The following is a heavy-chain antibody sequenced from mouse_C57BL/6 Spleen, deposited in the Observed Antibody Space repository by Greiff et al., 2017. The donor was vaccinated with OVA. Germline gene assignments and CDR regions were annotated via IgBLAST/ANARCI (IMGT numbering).Heavy chain of an antibody. V-gene: IGHV1-64*01. CDR3: ARSLDGYSSCAY. CDR2: IHPNSGST. J-gene: IGHJ3*01. CDR1: GYTFTSYW. D-gene: IGHD2-3*01. Sequence: QVQLKQPGAELVKPGASVKLSCKASGYTFTSYWMHWVKQRPGQGLEWIGMIHPNSGSTNYNEKFKSKATLTVDKSSSTAYMQLSSLTSEDSAVYYCARSLDGYSSCAYWGQGTLVTVSA.